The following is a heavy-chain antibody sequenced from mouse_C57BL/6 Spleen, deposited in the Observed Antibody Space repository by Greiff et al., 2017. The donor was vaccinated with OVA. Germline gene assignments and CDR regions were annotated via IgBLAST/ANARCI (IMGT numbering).Heavy chain of an antibody. D-gene: IGHD2-4*01. CDR2: IYPGSGST. J-gene: IGHJ4*01. CDR3: ARGYDYDEHAMDY. CDR1: GYTFTSYW. V-gene: IGHV1-55*01. Sequence: VQLQQPGAELVKPGASVKMSCKASGYTFTSYWITWVKQRPGQGLEWIGDIYPGSGSTNYNEKFKSKATLTVDTSSSTAYMQLSSLTSEDSAVYYCARGYDYDEHAMDYWGQGTSVTVSS.